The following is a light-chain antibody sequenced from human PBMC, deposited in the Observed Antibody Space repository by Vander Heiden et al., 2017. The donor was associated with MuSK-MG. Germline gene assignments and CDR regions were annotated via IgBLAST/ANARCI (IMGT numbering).Light chain of an antibody. Sequence: QSALTQPRSVSGSPGQSVSISCTGTASDIGAYNYVSWYQQHPGKAPKLMIYDVTKRPSGVPDRFSCSKSGNTASLTISGLQADDEADYYCCSYAGSYTFVFGGGAKLTVL. J-gene: IGLJ2*01. CDR1: ASDIGAYNY. CDR3: CSYAGSYTFV. V-gene: IGLV2-11*01. CDR2: DVT.